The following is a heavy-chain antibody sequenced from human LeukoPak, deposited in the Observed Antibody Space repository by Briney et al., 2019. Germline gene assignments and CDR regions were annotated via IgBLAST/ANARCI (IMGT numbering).Heavy chain of an antibody. J-gene: IGHJ3*02. D-gene: IGHD2-15*01. CDR2: NYPGDSDT. CDR1: GYSFTSYW. V-gene: IGHV5-51*01. CDR3: ARHVDPARYCGGGSCSYAFDI. Sequence: GAALKTPCNGSGYSFTSYWFGWVRQQPAKRLEWMGINYPGDSDTRYSPSFQGQVTISADKSISTAYLQWSSLKASDTAMYYCARHVDPARYCGGGSCSYAFDIWGQGTMVTVSS.